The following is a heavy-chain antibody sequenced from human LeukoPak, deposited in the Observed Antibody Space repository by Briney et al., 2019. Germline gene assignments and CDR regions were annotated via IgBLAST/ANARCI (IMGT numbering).Heavy chain of an antibody. J-gene: IGHJ4*02. CDR2: IIPIFGTA. CDR3: ARAHATTLGY. D-gene: IGHD2-15*01. CDR1: GYTFPTYA. Sequence: GASVKVSCKASGYTFPTYAVHWVRQAPGQGLEWMGGIIPIFGTANYVQKFQGRVTITADESTSTAYMELSSLRSEDTAVYYCARAHATTLGYWGQGTLVTVSS. V-gene: IGHV1-69*13.